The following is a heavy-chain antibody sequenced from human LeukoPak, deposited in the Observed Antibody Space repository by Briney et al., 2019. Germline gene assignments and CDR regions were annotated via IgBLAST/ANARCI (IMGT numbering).Heavy chain of an antibody. CDR3: ARDYVYYDSSGYINWFDP. D-gene: IGHD3-22*01. CDR1: GYTFTGYY. J-gene: IGHJ5*02. Sequence: ASVKVSCKASGYTFTGYYMHWVRQAPGQGLEWMGWINPNSGGTNYAQKFQGRVTMTRDTSISTAYMELSRLGSDDTAVYYCARDYVYYDSSGYINWFDPWGQGTLVTVSS. V-gene: IGHV1-2*02. CDR2: INPNSGGT.